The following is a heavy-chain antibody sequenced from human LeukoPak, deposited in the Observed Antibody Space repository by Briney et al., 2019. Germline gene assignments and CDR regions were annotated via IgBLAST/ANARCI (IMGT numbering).Heavy chain of an antibody. CDR2: INHSGST. J-gene: IGHJ6*03. D-gene: IGHD3-10*01. V-gene: IGHV4-34*01. CDR3: ARHSITMVRGVIISYYYYYMDV. Sequence: SETLSLTCAVYGGSFSGYYWSWIRQPPGKGLEWIGEINHSGSTNYNPSLKSRVTISVDTSKNQFSLKLSSVTAADTAVYYCARHSITMVRGVIISYYYYYMDVWGKGTTVTISS. CDR1: GGSFSGYY.